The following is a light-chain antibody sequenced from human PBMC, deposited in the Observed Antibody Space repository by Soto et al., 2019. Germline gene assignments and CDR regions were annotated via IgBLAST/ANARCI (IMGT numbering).Light chain of an antibody. CDR1: SSDIGAFNY. J-gene: IGLJ1*01. V-gene: IGLV2-14*03. CDR2: DFS. CDR3: NSYTSNNTYV. Sequence: QSSLTQPASVSGFPGQAITIFCSGPSSDIGAFNYVSCYQQLPGKAAKLMIYDFSNLPAGVSNRFSGSKSGNTASLTISGLRAEDESDYYCNSYTSNNTYVFGTGTKVTVL.